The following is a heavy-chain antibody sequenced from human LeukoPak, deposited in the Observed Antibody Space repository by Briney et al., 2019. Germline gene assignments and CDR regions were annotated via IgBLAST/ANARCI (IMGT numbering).Heavy chain of an antibody. CDR1: GDSFTTHY. Sequence: SETLSLTCTVSGDSFTTHYWSWIRQPPGRGLEWIGYISYLGSTNYNPSLESRVTISIDTSKNEVSLMLTSVTAADTAVYYCASDSISMNAFDAWGQGTMVTVSS. D-gene: IGHD3-22*01. CDR3: ASDSISMNAFDA. CDR2: ISYLGST. V-gene: IGHV4-59*11. J-gene: IGHJ3*01.